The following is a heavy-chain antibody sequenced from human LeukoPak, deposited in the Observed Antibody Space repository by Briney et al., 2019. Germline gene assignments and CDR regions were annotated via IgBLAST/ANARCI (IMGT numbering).Heavy chain of an antibody. D-gene: IGHD1-1*01. CDR2: ICYDGSQK. CDR1: GFTFTSYG. V-gene: IGHV3-33*01. J-gene: IGHJ3*02. CDR3: ARDRQGTPGTFDI. Sequence: PGRSLRLSCAVSGFTFTSYGMHWVGQGQGKGRGGVAGICYDGSQKYYADSVKGRFTISRDNSKNTLYLQMNSLRAEDTAVYYCARDRQGTPGTFDIWGQGTMVTVSP.